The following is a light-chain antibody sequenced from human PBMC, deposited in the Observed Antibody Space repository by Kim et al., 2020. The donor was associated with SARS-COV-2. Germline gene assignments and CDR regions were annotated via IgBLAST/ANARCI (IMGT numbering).Light chain of an antibody. CDR3: QQYGSTRTWT. Sequence: PGERATLSGRASQSVSSGYMAWYQQKPGQPPRLLIYGTSTRAAGIPGRFSVSGSGTEFTLTISRLEPDDFAVYYCQQYGSTRTWTFGQGTKVDIK. J-gene: IGKJ1*01. CDR1: QSVSSGY. CDR2: GTS. V-gene: IGKV3-20*01.